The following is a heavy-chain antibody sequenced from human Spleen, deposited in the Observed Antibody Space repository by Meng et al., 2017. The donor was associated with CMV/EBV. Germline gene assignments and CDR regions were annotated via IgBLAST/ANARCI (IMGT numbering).Heavy chain of an antibody. CDR2: FDPDDGET. Sequence: ASVKVSCKVSGYTLIELSRHWVRQAPGKGLEWMGGFDPDDGETMYAQKFQGRVTMTTDTSTSTAYMELRSLRSDDTAVYYCARADFRFLEWLLPLDSWGQGTLVTVSS. V-gene: IGHV1-24*01. CDR3: ARADFRFLEWLLPLDS. D-gene: IGHD3-3*01. CDR1: GYTLIELS. J-gene: IGHJ4*02.